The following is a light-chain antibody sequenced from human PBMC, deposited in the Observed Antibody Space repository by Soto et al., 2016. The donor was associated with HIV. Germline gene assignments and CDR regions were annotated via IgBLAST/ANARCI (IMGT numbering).Light chain of an antibody. CDR1: NVGSKS. Sequence: SYVLTQPPSLSVAPRKTARITCGGNNVGSKSVQWYQQKPGQAPILVVYDDSDRPSGIPERFSGSNSGNTATLTISRVEAGDETDYYCQVWDTTDHYVFGTGTRVTVL. V-gene: IGLV3-21*03. CDR3: QVWDTTDHYV. CDR2: DDS. J-gene: IGLJ1*01.